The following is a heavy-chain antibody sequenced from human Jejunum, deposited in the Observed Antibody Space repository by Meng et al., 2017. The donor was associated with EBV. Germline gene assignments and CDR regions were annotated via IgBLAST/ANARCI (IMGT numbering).Heavy chain of an antibody. CDR3: AKDRDDYGDYCFDY. Sequence: VLLGGSGGRLVPPGGSLRRHCAAYGFTFSSYVMSWVRQAPGKGLEWVSTISQSGDSIYYADSVKGRFTISRDNSKNSLYLQMSSLRVEDTAVYYCAKDRDDYGDYCFDYWGQGTLVTVSS. J-gene: IGHJ4*02. CDR1: GFTFSSYV. V-gene: IGHV3-23*04. D-gene: IGHD4-17*01. CDR2: ISQSGDSI.